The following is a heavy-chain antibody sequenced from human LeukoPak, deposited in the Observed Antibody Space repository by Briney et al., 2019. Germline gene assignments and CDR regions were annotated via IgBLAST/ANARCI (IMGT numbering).Heavy chain of an antibody. V-gene: IGHV3-23*01. CDR3: APNWNLDY. J-gene: IGHJ4*02. Sequence: GGSLRLSCAASGITFSSYAMSWVRQAPGKGLEWVSAISASGGSTYYADSVKGRFTISRDNSKNTLYLQMNSLRAEDTAIYYCAPNWNLDYWGQGSLVTVSP. D-gene: IGHD1-1*01. CDR1: GITFSSYA. CDR2: ISASGGST.